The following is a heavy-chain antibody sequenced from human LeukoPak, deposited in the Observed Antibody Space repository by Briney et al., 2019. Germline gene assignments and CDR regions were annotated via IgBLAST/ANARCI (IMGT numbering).Heavy chain of an antibody. D-gene: IGHD3-10*01. V-gene: IGHV4-39*07. CDR2: IYYSGST. CDR1: GGSISSSSYY. J-gene: IGHJ4*02. CDR3: ARDVADYYGSGSYRYFDY. Sequence: SETLSLTCTVSGGSISSSSYYWGWIRQPPGKGLEWIGSIYYSGSTYYNPSLKSRVTISVDTSKNQFSLKLSSVTAAHTAVYYCARDVADYYGSGSYRYFDYWGQGTLVTVSS.